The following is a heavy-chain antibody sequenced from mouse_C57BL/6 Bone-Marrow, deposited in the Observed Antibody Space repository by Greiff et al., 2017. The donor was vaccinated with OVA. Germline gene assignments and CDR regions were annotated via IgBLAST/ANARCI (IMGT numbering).Heavy chain of an antibody. Sequence: VQLQQPGAELVRPGTSVKLSCKASGYTFTSYWMHWVKQRPGQGLEWIGVIDPSDSYTNYNQKFKGKATLTVDTSSSTAYMQLSSLTSEDSAVYYCARDYSNYDFDYWGQGTTLTVSS. V-gene: IGHV1-59*01. CDR3: ARDYSNYDFDY. J-gene: IGHJ2*01. CDR1: GYTFTSYW. D-gene: IGHD2-5*01. CDR2: IDPSDSYT.